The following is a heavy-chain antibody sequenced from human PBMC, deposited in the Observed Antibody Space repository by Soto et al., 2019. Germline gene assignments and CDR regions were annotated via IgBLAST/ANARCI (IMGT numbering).Heavy chain of an antibody. D-gene: IGHD2-8*01. CDR1: GYTLTELS. CDR3: ATGLGYCTNGVCPFDY. CDR2: FDPEDGET. V-gene: IGHV1-24*01. J-gene: IGHJ4*02. Sequence: RASVKVSCKVSGYTLTELSMHWVRQAPGKGLEWMGGFDPEDGETIYAQKFQGRVTMTEDTSTDTAYMELSSLRSEDTAVYYCATGLGYCTNGVCPFDYWGQGTLVTVSS.